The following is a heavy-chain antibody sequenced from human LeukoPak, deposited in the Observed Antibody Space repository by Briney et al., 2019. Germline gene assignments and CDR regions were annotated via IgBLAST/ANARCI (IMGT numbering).Heavy chain of an antibody. Sequence: GGSLRLSRAASGFTFSSYSMNWVRQAPGKGRAGVSYITSSSSTIYYADSVKGRFTISRDNAKNSLHLQMTSLRDEDTAVYYGARLGYCSGGSCFWGQGTMVTVSS. J-gene: IGHJ3*01. V-gene: IGHV3-48*02. CDR1: GFTFSSYS. CDR3: ARLGYCSGGSCF. CDR2: ITSSSSTI. D-gene: IGHD2-15*01.